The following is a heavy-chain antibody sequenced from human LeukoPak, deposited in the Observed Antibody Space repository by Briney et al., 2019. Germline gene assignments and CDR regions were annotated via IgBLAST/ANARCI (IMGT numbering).Heavy chain of an antibody. J-gene: IGHJ4*02. Sequence: GGSLRLSCEASGFTFSIYSMNWVRQAPGKGLEWVAVIWYDGSNKYYADSVKGRFTISRDNSKNTLYLQMNSLRAEDTAVYYCARDRKANYFDYWGQGTLVTVSS. D-gene: IGHD1-14*01. CDR3: ARDRKANYFDY. V-gene: IGHV3-33*08. CDR2: IWYDGSNK. CDR1: GFTFSIYS.